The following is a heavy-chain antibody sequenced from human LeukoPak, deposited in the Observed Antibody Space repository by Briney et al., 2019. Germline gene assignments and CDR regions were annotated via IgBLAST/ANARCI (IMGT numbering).Heavy chain of an antibody. J-gene: IGHJ4*02. D-gene: IGHD3-10*01. Sequence: SETLSLTCAVSGGPFSGYFWSWIRQPPGKGLEWIGEIHNSGTTNYNPYLNCRVTISEDTSKNQIYLNLRSVTAADTAVYYCARRYYYNLGSFPFDFWGQGTLVTVSS. CDR3: ARRYYYNLGSFPFDF. CDR2: IHNSGTT. V-gene: IGHV4-34*01. CDR1: GGPFSGYF.